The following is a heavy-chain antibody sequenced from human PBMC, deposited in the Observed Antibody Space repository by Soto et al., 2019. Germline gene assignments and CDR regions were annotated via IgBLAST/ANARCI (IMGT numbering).Heavy chain of an antibody. CDR3: AREADYVNWFDP. D-gene: IGHD4-17*01. CDR2: ISSSSSTI. V-gene: IGHV3-48*01. CDR1: GFTFSSYS. J-gene: IGHJ5*02. Sequence: PGGSLRLSCAASGFTFSSYSMNWVRQAPGKGLEWVSYISSSSSTIYYADSVKGRFTSSRDNAKNSLYLQMNSLRAEDTDVYYCAREADYVNWFDPWGQGTLVTVT.